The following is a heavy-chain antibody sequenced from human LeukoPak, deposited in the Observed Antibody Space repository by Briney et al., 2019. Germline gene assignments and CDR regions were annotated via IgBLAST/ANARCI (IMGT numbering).Heavy chain of an antibody. CDR3: VRDWAPASMQAAPFDC. D-gene: IGHD2/OR15-2a*01. CDR2: IKEDGSLK. Sequence: GGSLRLSCAASGFTFSNAWMSWVRQAPGKGPEWVANIKEDGSLKNYVDSVEGRFTVSRDNAKNTLYLQMNSLRLEDTAVYYCVRDWAPASMQAAPFDCWGQGTLVTVSS. CDR1: GFTFSNAW. V-gene: IGHV3-7*01. J-gene: IGHJ4*02.